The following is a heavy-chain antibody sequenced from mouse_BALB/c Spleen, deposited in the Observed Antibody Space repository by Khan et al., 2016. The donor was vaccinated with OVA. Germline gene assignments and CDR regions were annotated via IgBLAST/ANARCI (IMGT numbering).Heavy chain of an antibody. Sequence: EVQLVESGPGLVKPSQSLSLTCTVTGYSITSDYAWNWIRQFPGDRLEWMGYISSSGSTSYNPSLKSRISITRDTSKNQFFLQLKSVTTGDTATYYCARSIYYSYGYALDYWGRGTSVTVSS. CDR2: ISSSGST. CDR1: GYSITSDYA. J-gene: IGHJ4*01. D-gene: IGHD2-14*01. CDR3: ARSIYYSYGYALDY. V-gene: IGHV3-2*02.